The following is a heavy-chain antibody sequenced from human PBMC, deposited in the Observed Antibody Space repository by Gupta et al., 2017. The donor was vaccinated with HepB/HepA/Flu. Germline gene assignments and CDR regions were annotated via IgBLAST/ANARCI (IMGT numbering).Heavy chain of an antibody. Sequence: QVQLVQSGAEVRKPGASVKVSCKASGYTFTSYDINWVRQAPGQGLEWMGWMNPNSGNTGYAQKFQGRVTITRNTSISTAYMELSSLRSEDTAVYYCARRKERSGSYLGYYFDYWGQGTLVTVSS. CDR3: ARRKERSGSYLGYYFDY. V-gene: IGHV1-8*03. D-gene: IGHD1-26*01. CDR1: GYTFTSYD. CDR2: MNPNSGNT. J-gene: IGHJ4*02.